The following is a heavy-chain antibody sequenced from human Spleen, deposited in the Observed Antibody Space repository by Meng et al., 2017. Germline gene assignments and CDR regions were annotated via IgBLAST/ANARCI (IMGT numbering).Heavy chain of an antibody. Sequence: GESLKISCAASGFIFSSYWMSWVRQAPGKGLEWVANIKQDGDEKYYVDSVKGRFTISRDNAKNSLYLQMNSLRAEDTAVYYCARGYWGPDYWGQGTLVTVSS. CDR1: GFIFSSYW. J-gene: IGHJ4*02. D-gene: IGHD2-21*01. V-gene: IGHV3-7*01. CDR3: ARGYWGPDY. CDR2: IKQDGDEK.